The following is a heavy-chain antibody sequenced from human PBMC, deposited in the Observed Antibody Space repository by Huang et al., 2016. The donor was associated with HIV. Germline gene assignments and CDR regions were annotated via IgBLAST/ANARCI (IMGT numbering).Heavy chain of an antibody. CDR2: INTNSGNP. Sequence: QVQLVQSGSELKKPGASVKVSCKSAGYTFASHNINWVRQAPGQGLQWMGGINTNSGNPMYAQGFTGRFVFSLDTSVRTAYLQSSSLKAEDTAVYYCAGSDSDGFDIWGQGTLVTVSS. CDR3: AGSDSDGFDI. J-gene: IGHJ3*02. CDR1: GYTFASHN. D-gene: IGHD2-21*02. V-gene: IGHV7-4-1*02.